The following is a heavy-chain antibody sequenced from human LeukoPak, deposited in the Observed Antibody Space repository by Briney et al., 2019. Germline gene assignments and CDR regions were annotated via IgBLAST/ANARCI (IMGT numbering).Heavy chain of an antibody. V-gene: IGHV1-69*05. J-gene: IGHJ4*02. Sequence: ASVKVSCKASGGTFSSYAISGVRQAPGQGLEWMGGIIPIFGTANYAQKFQGRVTITTDESTSTAYMELSSLRSEDTAVYYCATTYSSSNYFDYWGQGTLVTVSS. D-gene: IGHD6-6*01. CDR2: IIPIFGTA. CDR3: ATTYSSSNYFDY. CDR1: GGTFSSYA.